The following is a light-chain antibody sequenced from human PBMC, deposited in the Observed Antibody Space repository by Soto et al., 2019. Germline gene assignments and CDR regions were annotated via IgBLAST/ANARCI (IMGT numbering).Light chain of an antibody. CDR1: QSVASN. CDR2: GAS. CDR3: QWYQNWPPQYT. J-gene: IGKJ2*01. V-gene: IGKV3-15*01. Sequence: EIVMTQSPASLSVSPGDGATLSCRASQSVASNVAWYQQKPGQGPRLLIHGASTRAAGVPARFSGSGSGTDFALTVSSLQSEDFAVSYCQWYQNWPPQYTFGQGTKLQIK.